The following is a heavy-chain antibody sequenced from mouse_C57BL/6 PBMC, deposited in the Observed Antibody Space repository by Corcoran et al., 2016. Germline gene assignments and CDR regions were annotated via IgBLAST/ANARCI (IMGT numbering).Heavy chain of an antibody. D-gene: IGHD3-2*02. Sequence: EVLLQQSGPELVKPGASVKIPCKASGYTFTDYNMDWVKQSHGKSLEWIGDINPNNGGTIYNQKFKGKATLTVDKSSSTAYMELRSLTSEDTAVYYWARVPAQALYYYAMDYWGQGTSVTVSS. CDR2: INPNNGGT. V-gene: IGHV1-18*01. CDR1: GYTFTDYN. CDR3: ARVPAQALYYYAMDY. J-gene: IGHJ4*01.